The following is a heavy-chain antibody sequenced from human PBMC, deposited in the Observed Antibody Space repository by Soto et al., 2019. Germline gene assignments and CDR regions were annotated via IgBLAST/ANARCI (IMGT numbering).Heavy chain of an antibody. Sequence: SETLSLTCTVSGGSISSYYWSWIRQHPGKGLEWVGYIYYGGSTYYNPSLKSRVTISVDMSKNQFSLKLSSVTAADTAVYYCARGGEWDPVGYVAFDIWGQGTMVTVPS. J-gene: IGHJ3*02. CDR2: IYYGGST. V-gene: IGHV4-59*06. CDR3: ARGGEWDPVGYVAFDI. D-gene: IGHD3-16*01. CDR1: GGSISSYY.